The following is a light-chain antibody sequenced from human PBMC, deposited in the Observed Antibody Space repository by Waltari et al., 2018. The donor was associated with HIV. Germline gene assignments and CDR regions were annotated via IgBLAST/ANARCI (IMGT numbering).Light chain of an antibody. J-gene: IGLJ3*02. CDR2: DVS. Sequence: QSALTQPRSVSGSPGQSVTISCTGTSSDVGGYNYVSWYQQHPGKAPKLMIYDVSKRSSGLPDRFSGSKSGNTASLTISGLQAEDEADYYCCSYAGSYTRVFGGGTKLTVL. CDR3: CSYAGSYTRV. CDR1: SSDVGGYNY. V-gene: IGLV2-11*01.